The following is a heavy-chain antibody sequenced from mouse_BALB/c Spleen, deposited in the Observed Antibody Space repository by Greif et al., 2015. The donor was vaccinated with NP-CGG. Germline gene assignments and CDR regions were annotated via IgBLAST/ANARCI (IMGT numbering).Heavy chain of an antibody. CDR2: ISYSGST. CDR3: ARSQIYGSSPYYFDY. Sequence: EVQLQQSGPRLVKPSQTLSLTCSVTGDSITSGYWNWIRKFPGNKLEYMGYISYSGSTYYNPSLKSRISITRDTSKNXYYLQLNSVTTEDTATYYCARSQIYGSSPYYFDYWGQGTTLTVSS. D-gene: IGHD1-1*01. CDR1: GDSITSGY. V-gene: IGHV3-8*02. J-gene: IGHJ2*01.